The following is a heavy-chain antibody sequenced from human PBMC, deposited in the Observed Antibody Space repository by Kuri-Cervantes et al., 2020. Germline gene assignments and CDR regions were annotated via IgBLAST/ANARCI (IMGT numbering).Heavy chain of an antibody. J-gene: IGHJ4*02. CDR1: GYTFTDYY. V-gene: IGHV1-69*06. Sequence: SVKVSCKASGYTFTDYYMHWVRQAPGQGLEWMGGIIPIFGTASYAQKFQGRVTITADKSTSTAYMELSSLRSEDTAVYYCATGCSGGSCTNDYWGQGTLVTVSS. D-gene: IGHD2-15*01. CDR3: ATGCSGGSCTNDY. CDR2: IIPIFGTA.